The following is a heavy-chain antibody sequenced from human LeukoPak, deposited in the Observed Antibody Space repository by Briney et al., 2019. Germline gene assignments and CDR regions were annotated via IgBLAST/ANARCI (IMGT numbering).Heavy chain of an antibody. Sequence: PSETLSLTCTVYGGSFGNYYWSWIRQPPGKGLEWIGEINHGGNTNYNPSLKSRVTMSVDTSKNQFSLKLSSVTAADTAVYYCARVSPIGYCSSTSCHIMDVWGKGTTVTVSS. CDR2: INHGGNT. V-gene: IGHV4-34*01. D-gene: IGHD2-2*01. CDR3: ARVSPIGYCSSTSCHIMDV. J-gene: IGHJ6*03. CDR1: GGSFGNYY.